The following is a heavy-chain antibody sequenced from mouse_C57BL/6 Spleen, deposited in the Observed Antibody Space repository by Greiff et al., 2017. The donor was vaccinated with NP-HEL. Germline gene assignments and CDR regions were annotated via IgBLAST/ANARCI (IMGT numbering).Heavy chain of an antibody. CDR2: IYPGSGNT. CDR1: GYTFTDYY. J-gene: IGHJ1*03. V-gene: IGHV1-76*01. D-gene: IGHD1-1*01. CDR3: ARWDYYGSSYVYFDV. Sequence: QVHVKQSGAELVRPGASVKLSCKASGYTFTDYYINWVKQRPGQGLEWIARIYPGSGNTYYNEKFKGKATLTAEKSSSTAYMQLSSLTSEDSAVYFCARWDYYGSSYVYFDVWGTGTTVTVSS.